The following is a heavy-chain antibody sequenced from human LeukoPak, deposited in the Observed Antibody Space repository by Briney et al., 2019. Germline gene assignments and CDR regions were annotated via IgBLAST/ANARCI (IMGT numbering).Heavy chain of an antibody. D-gene: IGHD3-9*01. CDR3: AKSLSDYNILTGNDAFDI. V-gene: IGHV3-23*01. CDR2: ISGSGGST. Sequence: PGGSLRLSCAASGFTFSSYAMSWVRQAPGKGLEWVSAISGSGGSTYYADSVKGRFTISRDNSKNTLYLQMNSLRAEDTAVYYCAKSLSDYNILTGNDAFDIWGQGTMVTVSS. J-gene: IGHJ3*02. CDR1: GFTFSSYA.